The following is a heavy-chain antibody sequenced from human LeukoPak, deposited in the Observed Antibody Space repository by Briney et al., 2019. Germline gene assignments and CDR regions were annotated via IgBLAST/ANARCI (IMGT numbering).Heavy chain of an antibody. CDR2: MNPNSGNT. Sequence: ASVKVSCKASGYTFTSYDINWVRQATGQGLEWMGWMNPNSGNTGYAQKFQGRVTITRNTSISTAYMELSSLRSEDTAVYYCARGYYYDSSGYYFVGAFDIWGQGTMVTVSS. D-gene: IGHD3-22*01. J-gene: IGHJ3*02. CDR3: ARGYYYDSSGYYFVGAFDI. V-gene: IGHV1-8*03. CDR1: GYTFTSYD.